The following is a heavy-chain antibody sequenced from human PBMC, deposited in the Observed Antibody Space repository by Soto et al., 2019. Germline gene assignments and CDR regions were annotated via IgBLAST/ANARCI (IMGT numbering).Heavy chain of an antibody. D-gene: IGHD4-4*01. J-gene: IGHJ6*02. CDR1: GGSISSFC. CDR2: ICTGGTT. Sequence: SETLSLTCAVSGGSISSFCWTWIRQPPGQGLEWIGYICTGGTTKYNPSLKSRVTMSVDTSKTQFSLKLTSVAAADTAVYYCARVGSKSFYYATDVWGQGTTVTVSS. CDR3: ARVGSKSFYYATDV. V-gene: IGHV4-4*09.